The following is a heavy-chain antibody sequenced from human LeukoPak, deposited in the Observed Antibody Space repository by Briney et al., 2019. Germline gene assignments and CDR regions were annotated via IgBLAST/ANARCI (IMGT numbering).Heavy chain of an antibody. J-gene: IGHJ6*03. CDR3: ARLRRDDYGDYPIYYYYYMDV. CDR1: GFTFSSYW. D-gene: IGHD4-17*01. Sequence: HTGGSLRLSCAASGFTFSSYWMSWVRQAPGKGLEWVANIKQDGSEKYYVDSVKGRFTISRDNAKNSLYLQMNSLRAEDTAVYYCARLRRDDYGDYPIYYYYYMDVWGKGTTVTISS. V-gene: IGHV3-7*01. CDR2: IKQDGSEK.